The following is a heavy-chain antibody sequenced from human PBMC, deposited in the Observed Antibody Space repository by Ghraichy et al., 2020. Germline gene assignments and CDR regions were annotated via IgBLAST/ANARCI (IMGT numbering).Heavy chain of an antibody. J-gene: IGHJ4*02. Sequence: LSLTCAASGFTFSSYSMNWVRQAPGKGLEWVSSISSSSSYIYYADSVKGRFTISRDNAKNSLYLQMNSLRAEDTAVYYCARGGPAASRNRAFDYWGQGTLVTVSS. V-gene: IGHV3-21*01. D-gene: IGHD2-2*01. CDR3: ARGGPAASRNRAFDY. CDR2: ISSSSSYI. CDR1: GFTFSSYS.